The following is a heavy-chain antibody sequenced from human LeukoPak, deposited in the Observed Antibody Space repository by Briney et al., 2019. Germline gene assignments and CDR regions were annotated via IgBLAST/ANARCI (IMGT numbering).Heavy chain of an antibody. CDR3: AKPYYYGSGSYPFDY. J-gene: IGHJ4*02. Sequence: GGSLRLSCAASGFTFSSYAMSWVRQAPGKGLEWVSAISGSGGSTYYADSVKGRFTISRDNSKNTLYLQMNSLGAEDTAVYYCAKPYYYGSGSYPFDYWGQGTLVTVSS. V-gene: IGHV3-23*01. CDR1: GFTFSSYA. CDR2: ISGSGGST. D-gene: IGHD3-10*01.